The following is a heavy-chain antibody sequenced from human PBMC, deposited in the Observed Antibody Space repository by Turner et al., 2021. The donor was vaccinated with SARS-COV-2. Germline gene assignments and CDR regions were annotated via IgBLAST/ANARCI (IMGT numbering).Heavy chain of an antibody. CDR2: ISSNGGST. CDR3: AATNYYVSGSSY. D-gene: IGHD3-10*01. V-gene: IGHV3-64*01. Sequence: EVQLVESGGGLVQPGGSLRLSCAASGFTFSSSAMHWVRQAPGKGLEYVSAISSNGGSTYYANSVKGRFTISRDNSKNTLYLQMGSLRAEDMAVYYCAATNYYVSGSSYWGQVTLVTVSS. CDR1: GFTFSSSA. J-gene: IGHJ4*02.